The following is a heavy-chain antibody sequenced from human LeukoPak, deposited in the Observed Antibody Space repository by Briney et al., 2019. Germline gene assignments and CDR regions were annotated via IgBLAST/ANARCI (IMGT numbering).Heavy chain of an antibody. J-gene: IGHJ5*02. CDR2: ISGNNDYI. CDR3: AKTSGGVAAPFDP. V-gene: IGHV3-21*05. Sequence: GGSLRLSCAASGFTVSSNYMNWVRQAPGKGLEWISYISGNNDYIYQADSVKGRFFISRDNAQDSLDLHMNSLRAEDTAVYYCAKTSGGVAAPFDPWGQGTLVTVSS. CDR1: GFTVSSNY. D-gene: IGHD2-15*01.